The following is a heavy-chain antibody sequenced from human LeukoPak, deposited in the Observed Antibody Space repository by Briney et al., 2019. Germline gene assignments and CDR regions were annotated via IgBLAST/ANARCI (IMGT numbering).Heavy chain of an antibody. J-gene: IGHJ4*02. V-gene: IGHV4-34*01. CDR2: INHSGST. CDR3: GRGAHYYGSGSPIDY. CDR1: GGSFSDYY. Sequence: SETLSLTCAVYGGSFSDYYWSWIRQPPGKGLEWIGEINHSGSTNYNPSLKSRVTISVDTSKNQFSLKLSSVTAADTAVYYCGRGAHYYGSGSPIDYWGQGTLVTVSS. D-gene: IGHD3-10*01.